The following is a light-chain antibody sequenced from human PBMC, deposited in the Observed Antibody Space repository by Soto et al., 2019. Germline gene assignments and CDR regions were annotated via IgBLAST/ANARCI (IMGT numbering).Light chain of an antibody. Sequence: VLTQPPSVSGAPGQRVTISCTGSSSNIGAGYDVHWYQQLPGTAPKLLIYGNSNRPSGVPDRFSGSKSGTSASLAITGLQAEDEADYYCQSYDSSHYVSGTGTKVTVL. CDR2: GNS. CDR3: QSYDSSHYV. V-gene: IGLV1-40*01. J-gene: IGLJ1*01. CDR1: SSNIGAGYD.